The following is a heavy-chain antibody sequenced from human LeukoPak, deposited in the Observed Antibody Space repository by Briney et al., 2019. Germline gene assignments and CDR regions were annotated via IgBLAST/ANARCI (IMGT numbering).Heavy chain of an antibody. CDR1: GFTFSNYG. Sequence: GGSLRLSCAASGFTFSNYGMHWVRQAPGKGLEWVAAISYDGSDKYYADSVRGQFTISRDNSKNTLYLQMNSLRDEDTAVYSCAGGSGSYYNSAPHHWGRGTLVTVSS. V-gene: IGHV3-30*03. J-gene: IGHJ5*02. D-gene: IGHD3-10*01. CDR2: ISYDGSDK. CDR3: AGGSGSYYNSAPHH.